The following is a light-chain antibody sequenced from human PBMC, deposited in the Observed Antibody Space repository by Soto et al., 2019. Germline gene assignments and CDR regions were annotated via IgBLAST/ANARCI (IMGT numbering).Light chain of an antibody. V-gene: IGLV2-8*01. CDR3: SSHAGSNNLGV. J-gene: IGLJ2*01. Sequence: QSALTQPPSASGSPGQSVTISCTGTSSDIGGYNYVSWYQQHPGKAPKLMIYEVTKRPSGVPDRFSGSKSGNTASLTVSGLQAEDDAVYYCSSHAGSNNLGVFGGGTKVTVL. CDR1: SSDIGGYNY. CDR2: EVT.